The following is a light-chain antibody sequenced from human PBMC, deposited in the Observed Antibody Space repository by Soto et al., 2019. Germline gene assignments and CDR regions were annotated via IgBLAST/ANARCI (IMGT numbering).Light chain of an antibody. CDR1: QSVSSSY. Sequence: EIVLTQSPGTLSLSPGERVTLSCRASQSVSSSYLAWYQQKPGQAPRLLIYGASSRATGIPDRFSGSGSGTDFTRTISRLEPEDFAVYYCQQYGSSPLTFGGGTKVEIK. CDR2: GAS. CDR3: QQYGSSPLT. J-gene: IGKJ4*01. V-gene: IGKV3-20*01.